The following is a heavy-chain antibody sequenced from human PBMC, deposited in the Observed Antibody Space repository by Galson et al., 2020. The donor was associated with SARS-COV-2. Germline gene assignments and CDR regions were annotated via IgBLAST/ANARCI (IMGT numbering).Heavy chain of an antibody. CDR2: IFTSGST. CDR3: AAGPVAGTGE. V-gene: IGHV4-61*09. CDR1: GGSISSGSYY. J-gene: IGHJ4*02. D-gene: IGHD6-19*01. Sequence: SQTLSLTCTVSGGSISSGSYYWSWIRQPAGKGLEWIGHIFTSGSTNYNPSLKSRVTISVDTSKNQFSLKLTSVTAADTAVYYCAAGPVAGTGEWGQGTLVTVSS.